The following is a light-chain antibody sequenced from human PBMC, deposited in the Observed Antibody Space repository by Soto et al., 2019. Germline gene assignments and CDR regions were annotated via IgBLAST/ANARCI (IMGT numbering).Light chain of an antibody. J-gene: IGKJ5*01. CDR1: QSVSSN. V-gene: IGKV3-15*01. CDR3: QQSYSTPRIT. Sequence: EIVMTKSPATLSVSLSERATLSCRASQSVSSNLAWYQQKPGQAPRLLIYGASTRATGIPARFSGSGSGTEFTLTISSLQSEDFATYYCQQSYSTPRITFGQGTRLEIK. CDR2: GAS.